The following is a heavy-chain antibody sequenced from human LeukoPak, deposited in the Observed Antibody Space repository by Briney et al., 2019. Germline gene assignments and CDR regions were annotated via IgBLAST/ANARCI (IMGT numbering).Heavy chain of an antibody. Sequence: VASVKVSCKASGYTFTSYGLSWVRQAPGQGLQWMGWISTYNGNTSYPQNFQGRVTMTTDTSTRTVYMELRSLRSDDTAVYYCARDLGYSSSWNYWGQGTLVTVSS. CDR1: GYTFTSYG. CDR2: ISTYNGNT. D-gene: IGHD6-13*01. CDR3: ARDLGYSSSWNY. V-gene: IGHV1-18*01. J-gene: IGHJ4*02.